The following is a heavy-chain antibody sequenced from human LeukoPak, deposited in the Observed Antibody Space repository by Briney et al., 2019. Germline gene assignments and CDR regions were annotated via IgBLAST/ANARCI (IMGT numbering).Heavy chain of an antibody. CDR3: ARQEMMADAFDI. Sequence: SETLSLTCAVYGGSFSGYYWSWIRQPPGKGLEWIGYIYYSGSTNYNPSLKSRVTISVDTSKNQFSLKLSSVTAADTAVYYCARQEMMADAFDIWGQGTMVTVSS. D-gene: IGHD5-24*01. J-gene: IGHJ3*02. CDR1: GGSFSGYY. V-gene: IGHV4-59*01. CDR2: IYYSGST.